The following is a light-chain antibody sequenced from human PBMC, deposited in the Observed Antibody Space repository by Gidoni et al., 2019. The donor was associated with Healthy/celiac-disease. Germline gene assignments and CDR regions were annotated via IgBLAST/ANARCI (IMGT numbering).Light chain of an antibody. V-gene: IGLV3-1*01. CDR1: KLGEKY. CDR3: QAWDSSTHVV. CDR2: QDS. Sequence: SYELTQPPSVSVSPGQTASITCSGDKLGEKYACWYQQTPGQSPVLVIYQDSKRPSGIHERFSGSNSGNTATLTISGTQAMDEADYYCQAWDSSTHVVFGGGTKLTVL. J-gene: IGLJ2*01.